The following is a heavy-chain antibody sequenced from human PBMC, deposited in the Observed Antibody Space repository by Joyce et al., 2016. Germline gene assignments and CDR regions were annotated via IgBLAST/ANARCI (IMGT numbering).Heavy chain of an antibody. CDR2: IHPNGGT. Sequence: QVQLQESGPGLVKPSETLSLTCTVSSGSISGYYWSWIRQPAGKVLEWIGRIHPNGGTNYNPSLQSRVTLSLDTSKNQFSLNLRSVTAADTAVYYCARGGYSSGWAFDIWGQGTMVTVSS. CDR3: ARGGYSSGWAFDI. D-gene: IGHD6-19*01. CDR1: SGSISGYY. V-gene: IGHV4-4*07. J-gene: IGHJ3*02.